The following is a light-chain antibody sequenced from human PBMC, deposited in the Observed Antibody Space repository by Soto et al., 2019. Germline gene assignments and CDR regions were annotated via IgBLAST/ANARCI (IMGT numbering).Light chain of an antibody. CDR1: QSVSSSY. Sequence: EIVLTQSPGTLSLSPGERATLSCRASQSVSSSYLAWYQPKPGQAPRLLIYGASSRATGIPDRFSGSGSGTDFTLTISRLEPEDFAVYYCQQYGSSPPYTFGQGTQLEIK. CDR3: QQYGSSPPYT. V-gene: IGKV3-20*01. J-gene: IGKJ2*01. CDR2: GAS.